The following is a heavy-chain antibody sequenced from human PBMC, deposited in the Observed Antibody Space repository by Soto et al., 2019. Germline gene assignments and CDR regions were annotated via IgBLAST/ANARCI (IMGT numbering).Heavy chain of an antibody. CDR3: AKGMATIVDYLDY. Sequence: PGGSLRLSCAASGFTFSSYGMHWGRQAPGKGLEWVAVISYDGSNKYYADSVKGRFTISRDNSKNTLYLQMNSLRAEDTAVYYCAKGMATIVDYLDYWGQGTLVTVSS. CDR1: GFTFSSYG. CDR2: ISYDGSNK. D-gene: IGHD5-12*01. V-gene: IGHV3-30*18. J-gene: IGHJ4*02.